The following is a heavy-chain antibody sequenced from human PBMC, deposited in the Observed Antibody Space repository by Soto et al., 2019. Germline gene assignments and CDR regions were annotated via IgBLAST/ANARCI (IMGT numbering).Heavy chain of an antibody. Sequence: SETLSLTCAVYGGFVSSGSYYWSWIRQPPGKGLEWIGEMSHSGGTHFNPSLKSRVTISVDTSKNQFSLNIYSVTAADTALYYCARVGRGTVTTVVDVFDIGGPGKMVTVSS. V-gene: IGHV4-61*01. D-gene: IGHD1-1*01. CDR2: MSHSGGT. CDR3: ARVGRGTVTTVVDVFDI. CDR1: GGFVSSGSYY. J-gene: IGHJ3*02.